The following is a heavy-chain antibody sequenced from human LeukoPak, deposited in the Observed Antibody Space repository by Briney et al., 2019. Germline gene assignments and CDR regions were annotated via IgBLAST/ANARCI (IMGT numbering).Heavy chain of an antibody. CDR3: AGVRDASGSYYPY. V-gene: IGHV3-7*04. D-gene: IGHD3-10*01. CDR1: GFSFSNCW. J-gene: IGHJ4*02. CDR2: IKQDGSEK. Sequence: GGSLRLSCVASGFSFSNCWMGWVRQAPGKGLEWVANIKQDGSEKYYVDSVKGRFTISRDNAKNSLYLQMNSLSAEDTAVYYCAGVRDASGSYYPYWGLGTLVTVSS.